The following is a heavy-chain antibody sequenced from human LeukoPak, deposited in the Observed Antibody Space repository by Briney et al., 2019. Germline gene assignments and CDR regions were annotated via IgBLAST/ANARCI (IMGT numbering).Heavy chain of an antibody. CDR2: IYYSGST. CDR3: ARGGTAMVRNWYFDL. V-gene: IGHV4-59*01. D-gene: IGHD5-18*01. J-gene: IGHJ2*01. CDR1: GGSISSYY. Sequence: SATLSLTFTIAGGSISSYYWSCIQQPPRKRLELIGYIYYSGSTNYNPSLKSRVTISVDTSKNQFSLKLSSVTAADTAVYYCARGGTAMVRNWYFDLWGRGTLVTVSS.